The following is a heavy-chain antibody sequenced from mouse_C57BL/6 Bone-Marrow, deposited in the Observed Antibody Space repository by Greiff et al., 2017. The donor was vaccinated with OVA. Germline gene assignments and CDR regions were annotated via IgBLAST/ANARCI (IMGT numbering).Heavy chain of an antibody. V-gene: IGHV2-9-1*01. D-gene: IGHD1-1*01. Sequence: QVQLKESGPGLVAPSQSLSITCTVSGFSLTSYAISWVRQPPGKGLEWLGVIWTGGGTTYNSALNSRLSISKDNSKSQVFLKMNSLQTDDTARYYCARISYYYGSPFAYWGQGTLVTVSA. J-gene: IGHJ3*01. CDR3: ARISYYYGSPFAY. CDR1: GFSLTSYA. CDR2: IWTGGGT.